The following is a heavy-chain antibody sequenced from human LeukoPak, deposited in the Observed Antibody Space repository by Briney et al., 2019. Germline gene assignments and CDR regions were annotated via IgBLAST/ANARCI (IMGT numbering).Heavy chain of an antibody. D-gene: IGHD3-16*01. CDR3: ARGASPKDAVFFDY. CDR1: GVSITSGSYY. J-gene: IGHJ4*02. CDR2: VHSSGDI. V-gene: IGHV4-61*02. Sequence: PSETLSLTCSVSGVSITSGSYYWGWIRQSAGKGLEWIGRVHSSGDIYHNAAFRSRAAVSGDASKNQFSLQLNSVTVADTAVYYCARGASPKDAVFFDYWGQGALITASS.